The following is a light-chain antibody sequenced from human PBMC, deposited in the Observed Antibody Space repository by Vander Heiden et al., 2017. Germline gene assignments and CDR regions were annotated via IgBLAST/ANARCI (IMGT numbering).Light chain of an antibody. V-gene: IGKV1-39*01. Sequence: DIQMTQFPSSLSASVGDRVTIACRASQTLNNYLNWYQQKPGKAPTLLIYAASSLQSEVPSRFSSSGSGTDFSLTISSLQREDFATYYCQQSYSMPYTFGQGTKLEIK. CDR2: AAS. J-gene: IGKJ2*01. CDR3: QQSYSMPYT. CDR1: QTLNNY.